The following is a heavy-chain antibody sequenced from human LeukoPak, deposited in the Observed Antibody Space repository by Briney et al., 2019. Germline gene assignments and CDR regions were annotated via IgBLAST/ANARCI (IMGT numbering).Heavy chain of an antibody. CDR3: TRGITGHYRSLGGFAFDI. D-gene: IGHD3-16*01. Sequence: SETLSLTCTVSGASITQHYWTWIRQPPGKGLEYIGYFYYDGSTNYTSSVRSRVAILVDTSKNQFTLNLRSVTAADTAKYYCTRGITGHYRSLGGFAFDIWGQGTMVAVSS. V-gene: IGHV4-59*11. CDR1: GASITQHY. J-gene: IGHJ3*02. CDR2: FYYDGST.